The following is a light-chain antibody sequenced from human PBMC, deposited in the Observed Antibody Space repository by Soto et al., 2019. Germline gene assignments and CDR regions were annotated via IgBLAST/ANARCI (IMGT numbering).Light chain of an antibody. CDR3: QEYGTSRT. V-gene: IGKV3-20*01. CDR2: AAS. Sequence: EIVMTQSPATLSMSPGERATLSCRASQSVGTNVAWFQQRPGQAPRLLIYAASNTAPSIPDRFSGSGSGTDFTLTISRLEPEDFAVYYCQEYGTSRTFGQGTKVDIK. J-gene: IGKJ1*01. CDR1: QSVGTN.